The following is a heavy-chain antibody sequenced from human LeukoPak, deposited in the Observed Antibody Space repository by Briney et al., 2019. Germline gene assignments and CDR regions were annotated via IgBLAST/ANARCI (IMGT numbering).Heavy chain of an antibody. Sequence: AASVKVSCKASGYTFTSYYMHWVRQAPGQGLEWMGIINPSGGSTSYAQKFQGRVTMTRDTSTSTVYMELSSLRSEDTAVYYCARGGYSGYDDNNAFDTWGQGTMVTVSS. V-gene: IGHV1-46*01. D-gene: IGHD5-12*01. CDR3: ARGGYSGYDDNNAFDT. CDR2: INPSGGST. CDR1: GYTFTSYY. J-gene: IGHJ3*02.